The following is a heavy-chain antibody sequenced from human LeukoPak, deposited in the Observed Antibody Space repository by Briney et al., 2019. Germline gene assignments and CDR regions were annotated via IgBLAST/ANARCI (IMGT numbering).Heavy chain of an antibody. CDR2: IYHSGST. Sequence: SETLSLTCAVSGGSISSSNWWSWVRQPPGKGLEWIGEIYHSGSTNYNPSLKSRVTISVDKSKNQFSLKLSSVTAADTAVYYCASPSCSGGSCYSRRDAFDIWGQGTMVTVSS. CDR1: GGSISSSNW. V-gene: IGHV4-4*02. D-gene: IGHD2-15*01. J-gene: IGHJ3*02. CDR3: ASPSCSGGSCYSRRDAFDI.